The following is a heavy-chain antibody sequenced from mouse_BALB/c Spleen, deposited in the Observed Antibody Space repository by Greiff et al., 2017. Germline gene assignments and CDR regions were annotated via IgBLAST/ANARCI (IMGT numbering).Heavy chain of an antibody. CDR2: ISYDGSN. J-gene: IGHJ3*01. Sequence: EVKLMESGPGLVKPSQSLSLTCSVTGYSITSGYYWNWIRQFPGNKLEWMGYISYDGSNNYNPSLKNRISITRDTSKNQFFLKLNSVTTEDTATYYCARGDYYGSSSAWFAYWGQGTLVTVSA. V-gene: IGHV3-6*02. D-gene: IGHD1-1*01. CDR3: ARGDYYGSSSAWFAY. CDR1: GYSITSGYY.